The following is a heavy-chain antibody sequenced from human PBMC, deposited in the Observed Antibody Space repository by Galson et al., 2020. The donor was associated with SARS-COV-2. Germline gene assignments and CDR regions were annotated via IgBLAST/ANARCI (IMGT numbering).Heavy chain of an antibody. CDR2: ISSGSEYT. CDR1: GFIFGDYY. J-gene: IGHJ5*02. V-gene: IGHV3-11*06. CDR3: ARLKSSCLVP. Sequence: GGSLRLSCVGSGFIFGDYYMSWVRQAPGKGLEWISYISSGSEYTNYADSVKGRFTISRDNARNTLDLQMNSLTAEDTAMYYCARLKSSCLVPWGPGALATVSS. D-gene: IGHD2-2*01.